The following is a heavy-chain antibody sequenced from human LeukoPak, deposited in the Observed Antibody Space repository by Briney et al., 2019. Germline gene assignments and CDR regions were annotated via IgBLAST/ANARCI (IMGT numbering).Heavy chain of an antibody. Sequence: ASVKVSCKASGYTFTGYYMHWARQAPGQGLEWMGWISAYNGNTNYAQKLQGRVTMTTDTSTSTAYMELRSLRSDDTAVYYCARDKDCSGGSCYSRYFDYWGQGTLVTVSS. CDR1: GYTFTGYY. CDR3: ARDKDCSGGSCYSRYFDY. D-gene: IGHD2-15*01. CDR2: ISAYNGNT. V-gene: IGHV1-18*04. J-gene: IGHJ4*02.